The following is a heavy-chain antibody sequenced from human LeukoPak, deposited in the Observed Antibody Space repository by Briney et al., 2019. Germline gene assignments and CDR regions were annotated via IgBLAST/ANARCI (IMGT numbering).Heavy chain of an antibody. J-gene: IGHJ3*02. V-gene: IGHV4-31*03. CDR2: VFYSGST. D-gene: IGHD4-11*01. CDR3: ATFIFITPTTGDAFNI. Sequence: AQTLSLTCTVSGGSISSGAYYWSWIRQHPGKGLEWIGYVFYSGSTYYIPSLKSRVAMSVDTSKSQFSLKLSSVTAADTAVYYCATFIFITPTTGDAFNIWGQGTMVSVSS. CDR1: GGSISSGAYY.